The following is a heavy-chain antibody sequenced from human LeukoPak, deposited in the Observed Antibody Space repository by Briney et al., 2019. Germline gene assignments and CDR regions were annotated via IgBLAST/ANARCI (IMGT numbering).Heavy chain of an antibody. CDR2: INQDGSVK. D-gene: IGHD6-25*01. CDR3: ARDRLAAYFDY. J-gene: IGHJ4*02. V-gene: IGHV3-7*01. CDR1: GFTFSSYW. Sequence: GGSLRLSCSASGFTFSSYWMSWVRQAPGKGLEWVANINQDGSVKYHVDSVKGRFTISRDNARNSLYLQMNSLRAEDTAVYYCARDRLAAYFDYWGQGTLVTVSS.